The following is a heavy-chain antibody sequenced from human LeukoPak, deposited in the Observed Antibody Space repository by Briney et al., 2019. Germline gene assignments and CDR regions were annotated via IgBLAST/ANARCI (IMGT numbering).Heavy chain of an antibody. CDR1: GFTFSTYS. CDR3: ARDFDTIDYGSGSLSP. CDR2: ISRGSSAI. D-gene: IGHD3-10*01. V-gene: IGHV3-48*04. J-gene: IGHJ5*02. Sequence: PGGSLRLSCAASGFTFSTYSMAWVRQAPGKGLEWVSYISRGSSAIYYADSVKGRFTVSRDNAKNSLYLQMNGLRAEDTAVYYCARDFDTIDYGSGSLSPGGQGTLVTVSS.